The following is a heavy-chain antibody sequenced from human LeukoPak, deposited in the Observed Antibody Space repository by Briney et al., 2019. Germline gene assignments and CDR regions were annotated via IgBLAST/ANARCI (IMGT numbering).Heavy chain of an antibody. CDR2: ISYDGSNK. CDR1: GFTFSSYG. V-gene: IGHV3-30*03. CDR3: ATSGQIDY. J-gene: IGHJ4*02. D-gene: IGHD5-12*01. Sequence: GGSLRLSCAASGFTFSSYGMHWVRQAPGKGLEWVAVISYDGSNKYYADSVKGRFTISRDNSKNTLYLQMNSLRAEDTAVYYRATSGQIDYWGQGTLVAVSS.